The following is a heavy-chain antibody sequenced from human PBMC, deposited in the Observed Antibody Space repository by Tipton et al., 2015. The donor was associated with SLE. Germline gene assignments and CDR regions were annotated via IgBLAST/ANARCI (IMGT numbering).Heavy chain of an antibody. Sequence: TLSLTCAVSSYSISSGYYWGWIRQSPGKGLEWIGSISHSGTTYHNPFLKSRVTISVDTSKNQFSLKLISVTAADTAVYYCARDGAGGSGRKYMDVWGKGTTVTVSS. CDR1: SYSISSGYY. V-gene: IGHV4-38-2*02. CDR3: ARDGAGGSGRKYMDV. D-gene: IGHD3-10*01. CDR2: ISHSGTT. J-gene: IGHJ6*03.